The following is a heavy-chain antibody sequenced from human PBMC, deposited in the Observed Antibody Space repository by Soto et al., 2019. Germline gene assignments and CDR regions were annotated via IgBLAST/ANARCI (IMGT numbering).Heavy chain of an antibody. CDR2: IWYAGSNK. Sequence: QVQLVESGGGVVQPGRSLSLSCAASGFTFSRYGMHWVRQAPGKGLEWGAVIWYAGSNKYYEDSLKGPLTISRDNFKNTLYLQMNFLRAEGTAVYDCARDYNSRAAGVCAYWGQGTLVPVSS. D-gene: IGHD2-15*01. V-gene: IGHV3-33*01. CDR1: GFTFSRYG. J-gene: IGHJ4*02. CDR3: ARDYNSRAAGVCAY.